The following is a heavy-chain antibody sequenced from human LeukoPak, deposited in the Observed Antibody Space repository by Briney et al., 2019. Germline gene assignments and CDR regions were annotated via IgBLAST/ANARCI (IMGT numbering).Heavy chain of an antibody. D-gene: IGHD3-10*01. J-gene: IGHJ4*02. Sequence: GSLRLSCAASGFTFSSYAMSWVRQAPGKGLEWVSAISGSGGSTYYADSVKGRFTISRDNSKNTLYLQMNSLRAEDTAVYYCAKDGDYYGSGGLWFFFDYWGQGTLVTVSS. CDR2: ISGSGGST. V-gene: IGHV3-23*01. CDR3: AKDGDYYGSGGLWFFFDY. CDR1: GFTFSSYA.